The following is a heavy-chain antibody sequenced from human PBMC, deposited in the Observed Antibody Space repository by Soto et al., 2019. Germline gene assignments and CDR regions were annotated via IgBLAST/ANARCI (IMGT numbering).Heavy chain of an antibody. CDR2: ISGSGGST. Sequence: GGSLRLSCAASGFTFSSYAMSWVRQAPGKGLEWVSAISGSGGSTYYADSVKDRFTISRDNSKNTLYLQMNSLRAEDTAVYYCAQAAVTGYYFSSCFDPWGQGTLVPVSS. D-gene: IGHD3-3*01. CDR1: GFTFSSYA. J-gene: IGHJ5*02. V-gene: IGHV3-23*01. CDR3: AQAAVTGYYFSSCFDP.